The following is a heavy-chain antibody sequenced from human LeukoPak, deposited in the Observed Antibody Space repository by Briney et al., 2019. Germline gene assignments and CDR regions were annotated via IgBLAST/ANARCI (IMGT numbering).Heavy chain of an antibody. CDR2: IYYSGST. Sequence: NPSETLSLTCTVSGVSISSYYWSWIRQPPGKGLEWIGGIYYSGSTNYNPSLKSRVTISVDTSKNQFSLKLSSVTAADTAVYYCARHRSSGYYDAFDIWGQGTMVTVSS. J-gene: IGHJ3*02. CDR3: ARHRSSGYYDAFDI. D-gene: IGHD3-22*01. CDR1: GVSISSYY. V-gene: IGHV4-59*08.